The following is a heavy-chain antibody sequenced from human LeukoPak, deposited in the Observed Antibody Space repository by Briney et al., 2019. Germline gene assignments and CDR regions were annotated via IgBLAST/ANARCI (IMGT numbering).Heavy chain of an antibody. CDR3: ARDPEYSSSSEDNDY. CDR1: GFTFSSYS. V-gene: IGHV3-21*01. D-gene: IGHD6-6*01. Sequence: PGGSLRLSCAASGFTFSSYSMNWVRQAPGEGLEGVSSLSSSSSYIYYADSVKGRFTISRDNAKNSLYLQMNSLRAEDTAVYYCARDPEYSSSSEDNDYWGQGTLVTVSS. CDR2: LSSSSSYI. J-gene: IGHJ4*02.